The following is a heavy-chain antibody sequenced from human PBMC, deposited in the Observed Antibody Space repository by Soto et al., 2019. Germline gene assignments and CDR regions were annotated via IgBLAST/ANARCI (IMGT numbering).Heavy chain of an antibody. CDR3: ARDWLEIDFWSGAASNRYYYYMDV. V-gene: IGHV3-48*01. Sequence: EVQLVESGGGLVQPGGSLRLSCAASGFTFSSYSMNWVRQAPGKGLEWVSYISSSSRTIYYADSVKGRFTIARDNAKNSLYLKMISLRVEDTAVYCCARDWLEIDFWSGAASNRYYYYMDVWGQGTTVTVSS. D-gene: IGHD3-3*01. J-gene: IGHJ6*03. CDR1: GFTFSSYS. CDR2: ISSSSRTI.